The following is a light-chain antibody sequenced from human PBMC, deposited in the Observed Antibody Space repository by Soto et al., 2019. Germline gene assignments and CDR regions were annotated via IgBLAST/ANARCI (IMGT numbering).Light chain of an antibody. CDR3: AEWDDSLSGVV. CDR1: SSNIGSKY. CDR2: RNN. V-gene: IGLV1-47*01. Sequence: QSVLTQPPSASGTPGQTVTISCSGSSSNIGSKYVYWYQKFPGTAPKLLIYRNNHRASGVPDRFSGSKSGTSASLAISGLRSEDEAEYHCAEWDDSLSGVVFGGGTKLTVL. J-gene: IGLJ3*02.